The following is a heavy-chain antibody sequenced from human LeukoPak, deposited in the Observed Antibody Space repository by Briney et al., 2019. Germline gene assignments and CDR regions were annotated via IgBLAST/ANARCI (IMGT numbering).Heavy chain of an antibody. CDR3: ARSIGYCSGGSCYGGGLDY. V-gene: IGHV3-11*01. CDR2: ISSSGSTI. J-gene: IGHJ4*02. D-gene: IGHD2-15*01. Sequence: GGSLRLSCAASGFTFSDYYMSWIRQAPGKGLEWVSNISSSGSTIYYADSVKGRFTISRDNAKNSLYLQMNSLRAEDTAVYYCARSIGYCSGGSCYGGGLDYWGQGTLVTVSS. CDR1: GFTFSDYY.